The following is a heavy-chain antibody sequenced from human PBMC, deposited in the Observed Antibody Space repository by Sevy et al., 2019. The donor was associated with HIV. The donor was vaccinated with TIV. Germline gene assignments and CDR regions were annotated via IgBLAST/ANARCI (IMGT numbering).Heavy chain of an antibody. CDR3: ARHPSVYGDSLVFDS. CDR2: IYYSGTT. J-gene: IGHJ4*02. CDR1: GGSLNSYF. Sequence: SETLSLTCTVSGGSLNSYFWSWIRQPPGKGLEWVVYIYYSGTTNYSPSLKGRVTMSVDTSKRQFSLRLNSVTAADTAVYYCARHPSVYGDSLVFDSWGQGALVTVSS. D-gene: IGHD4-17*01. V-gene: IGHV4-59*08.